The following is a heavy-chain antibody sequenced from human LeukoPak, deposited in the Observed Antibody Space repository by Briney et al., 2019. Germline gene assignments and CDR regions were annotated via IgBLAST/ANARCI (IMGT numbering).Heavy chain of an antibody. CDR2: ISTTSTTI. Sequence: GGSLRPSCVGSGFTFGNYPMNWVRQAPGKGLEWVAYISTTSTTILYADSVKGRFTISRDSANSSLFLQMNSLRVEDTALYFCARDGFKWADCWGQGTLVTVSS. J-gene: IGHJ4*02. CDR1: GFTFGNYP. CDR3: ARDGFKWADC. V-gene: IGHV3-48*01. D-gene: IGHD5-24*01.